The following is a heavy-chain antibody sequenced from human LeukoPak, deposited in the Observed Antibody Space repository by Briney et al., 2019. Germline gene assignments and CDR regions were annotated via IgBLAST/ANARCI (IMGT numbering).Heavy chain of an antibody. V-gene: IGHV3-23*01. CDR2: ISGSGGST. CDR3: AKNRVSLARHDAFDI. CDR1: GFTFSDYY. Sequence: GGSLRLSCAASGFTFSDYYMSWVRQAPGKGLEWVSAISGSGGSTYYADSVKGRFTISRDNSKNTLYLQMNSLRAEDTAVYYCAKNRVSLARHDAFDIWGQGTMVTVSS. D-gene: IGHD6-6*01. J-gene: IGHJ3*02.